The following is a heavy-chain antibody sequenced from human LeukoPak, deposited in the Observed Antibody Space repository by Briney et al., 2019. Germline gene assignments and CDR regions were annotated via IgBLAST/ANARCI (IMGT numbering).Heavy chain of an antibody. D-gene: IGHD3-10*01. CDR3: ARNFAPIYYYHMDV. J-gene: IGHJ6*03. V-gene: IGHV3-30*04. CDR1: GYNFGAHA. Sequence: PGGSLRLSCAASGYNFGAHAMHWVRQAPGKGLEWVALISYDGTETHYADSVRGRFTIARDESKSTVSLLMNSLRSDDTAVYYCARNFAPIYYYHMDVWGKGTTVIVSS. CDR2: ISYDGTET.